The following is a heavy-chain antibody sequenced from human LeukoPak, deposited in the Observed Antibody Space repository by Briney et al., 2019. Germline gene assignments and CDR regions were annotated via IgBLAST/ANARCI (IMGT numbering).Heavy chain of an antibody. Sequence: GGSLRLSCAASGFTFSIYAMSCVRQAPGKGREWVSDISGSGGSTYYADSVKGPFTISRDNSKNTLYLQMNSLRAEDTVVYYCAKDQNPQTGYCFDSWGQGTLVTVSS. D-gene: IGHD1-14*01. CDR2: ISGSGGST. J-gene: IGHJ4*02. V-gene: IGHV3-23*01. CDR3: AKDQNPQTGYCFDS. CDR1: GFTFSIYA.